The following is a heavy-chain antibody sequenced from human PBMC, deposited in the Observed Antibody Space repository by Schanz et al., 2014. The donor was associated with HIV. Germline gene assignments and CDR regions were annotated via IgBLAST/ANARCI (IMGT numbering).Heavy chain of an antibody. Sequence: EVQLVESGGGLVEPGGSLRLSCAASGLTFNSFGIHWVRQAPGKGLDWVSTISGSDGDTYYADSVKGRFTISRDNSKNTLYLQMTTLRIDDTAVYYCAKPEYDSRGNSQSHFDYWGQGTLVTVSS. CDR1: GLTFNSFG. CDR3: AKPEYDSRGNSQSHFDY. J-gene: IGHJ4*02. D-gene: IGHD3-22*01. CDR2: ISGSDGDT. V-gene: IGHV3-23*04.